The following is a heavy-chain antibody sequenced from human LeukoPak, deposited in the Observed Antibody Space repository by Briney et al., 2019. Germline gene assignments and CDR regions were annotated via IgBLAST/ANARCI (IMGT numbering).Heavy chain of an antibody. CDR3: ARVAIGDTAMVFDY. V-gene: IGHV4-34*01. CDR2: INHSGST. J-gene: IGHJ4*02. D-gene: IGHD5-18*01. Sequence: PSETLSLTCAVYGGSFSGYYWSWIRQPPGKGLEWIGEINHSGSTNYNPSLKSRVTISVDTSKNQFSLKLSSVTAADTAVYYCARVAIGDTAMVFDYWGQGTLVTVSS. CDR1: GGSFSGYY.